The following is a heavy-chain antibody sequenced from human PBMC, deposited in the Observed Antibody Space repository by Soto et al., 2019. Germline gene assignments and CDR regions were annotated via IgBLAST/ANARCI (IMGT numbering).Heavy chain of an antibody. D-gene: IGHD3-10*01. CDR2: IIPIFGTA. J-gene: IGHJ6*02. CDR3: ARDGSAQDEYYYYYGMDV. Sequence: SSVKASSKASGGTSSGSATVWRRQASGRRLEWMGGIIPIFGTANYAQKFQGRVTITADESTSTAYMELSSLRSEDTAVYYCARDGSAQDEYYYYYGMDVWGQGTTVTVSS. CDR1: GGTSSGSA. V-gene: IGHV1-69*13.